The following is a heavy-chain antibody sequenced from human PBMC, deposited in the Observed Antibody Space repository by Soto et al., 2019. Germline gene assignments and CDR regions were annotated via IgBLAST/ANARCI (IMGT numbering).Heavy chain of an antibody. CDR2: FFYSGCT. CDR3: ARHSGYSSSWFYYGMDV. D-gene: IGHD6-13*01. Sequence: SETLSLTCTVSGGSITSSSYYWGWIRQPPGKGLECIGSFFYSGCTCYSPSLKSRVTISVDTSKIHFSLKLSSVTAADTAVYYCARHSGYSSSWFYYGMDVWGQGTTVTVSS. V-gene: IGHV4-39*01. J-gene: IGHJ6*02. CDR1: GGSITSSSYY.